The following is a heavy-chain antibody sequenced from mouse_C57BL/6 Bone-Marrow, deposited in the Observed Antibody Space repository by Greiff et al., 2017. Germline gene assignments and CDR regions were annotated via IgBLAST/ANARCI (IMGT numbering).Heavy chain of an antibody. CDR2: IYPGSGST. CDR1: GYTFTSYW. V-gene: IGHV1-55*01. D-gene: IGHD2-3*01. J-gene: IGHJ4*01. Sequence: VQLQQPGAELVKPGASVKMSCKASGYTFTSYWITWVKQRPGQGLEWIGDIYPGSGSTNYNEKFKSQATLTVDTSSSTAYMQLSSLTSEDSAVYYCARASGGYCYAMDFWAQGTSVTVSS. CDR3: ARASGGYCYAMDF.